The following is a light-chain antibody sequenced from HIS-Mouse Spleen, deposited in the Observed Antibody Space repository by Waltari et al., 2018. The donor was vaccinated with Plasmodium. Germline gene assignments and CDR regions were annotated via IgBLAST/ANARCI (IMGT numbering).Light chain of an antibody. CDR3: CSYAGSYTFV. CDR1: SSDVGGYNY. J-gene: IGLJ1*01. CDR2: DGS. Sequence: QSALTQPRSVSGSPGQSVTISCTGTSSDVGGYNYVSWYQQHPAHAPKLMIYDGSKRPSGVPDRFSGSKSGNTASLTISGLQAEDEADYYCCSYAGSYTFVFGTGTKVTVL. V-gene: IGLV2-11*01.